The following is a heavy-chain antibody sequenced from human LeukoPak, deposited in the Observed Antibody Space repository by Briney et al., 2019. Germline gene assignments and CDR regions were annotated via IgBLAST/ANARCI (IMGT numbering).Heavy chain of an antibody. Sequence: KPSETLSLTCTVSGGSMSNYYWSWIRQPAGKGLEWIGRIYTSGSTNYNPSLKSRVTMSVDTSKNQFSLKLSSVTAADTAVYYCARDQYSSGWYYFDYWGQGTLVTVSS. D-gene: IGHD6-19*01. CDR2: IYTSGST. J-gene: IGHJ4*02. CDR3: ARDQYSSGWYYFDY. V-gene: IGHV4-4*07. CDR1: GGSMSNYY.